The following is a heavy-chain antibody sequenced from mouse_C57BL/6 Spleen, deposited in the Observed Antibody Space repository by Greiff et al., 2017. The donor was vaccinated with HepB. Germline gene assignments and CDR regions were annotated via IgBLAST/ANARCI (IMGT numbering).Heavy chain of an antibody. V-gene: IGHV3-6*01. Sequence: EVQVVESGPGLVKPSQSLSLTCSVTGYSITSGYYWNWIRQFPGNKLEWMGYISYDGSNNYNPSLKNRIPITRDTSKNQFFLKLNSVTTEDTATYYCARGGLLGYFDYWGQGTTLTVSS. J-gene: IGHJ2*01. CDR3: ARGGLLGYFDY. D-gene: IGHD2-3*01. CDR2: ISYDGSN. CDR1: GYSITSGYY.